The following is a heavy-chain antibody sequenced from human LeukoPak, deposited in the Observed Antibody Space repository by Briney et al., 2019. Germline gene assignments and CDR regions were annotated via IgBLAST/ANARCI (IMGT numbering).Heavy chain of an antibody. CDR3: AAHYRYDSSGYYPYYFDY. CDR1: GFTFSSYG. CDR2: IRYDGSNK. Sequence: EGSLRLSCAASGFTFSSYGMHWVRQAPGKGLEWVAFIRYDGSNKYYADSVKGRFTISRDNSKNTLYLQMNSLRAEDTAVYYCAAHYRYDSSGYYPYYFDYWGQGTLVTVSS. V-gene: IGHV3-30*02. J-gene: IGHJ4*02. D-gene: IGHD3-22*01.